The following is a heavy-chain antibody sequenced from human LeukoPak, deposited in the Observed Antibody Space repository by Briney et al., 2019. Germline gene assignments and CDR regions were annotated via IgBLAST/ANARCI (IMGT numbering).Heavy chain of an antibody. CDR1: GGSYSGDY. CDR3: ARQVVAVAGTGYFDY. D-gene: IGHD6-19*01. J-gene: IGHJ4*02. V-gene: IGHV4-34*01. CDR2: IYYSGST. Sequence: PSETLSLTCAVYGGSYSGDYWTWIRQPPGKGLEWIGSIYYSGSTYYNASLKSRGTISVDTSKNQFSLKLNSVTAADTAVYFCARQVVAVAGTGYFDYWGQGTLVTVSS.